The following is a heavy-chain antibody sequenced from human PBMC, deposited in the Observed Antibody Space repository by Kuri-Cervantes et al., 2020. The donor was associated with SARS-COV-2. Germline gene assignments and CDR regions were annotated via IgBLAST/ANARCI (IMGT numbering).Heavy chain of an antibody. CDR2: IYTNGST. D-gene: IGHD4/OR15-4a*01. Sequence: SETLSLTCTVSGGSISSYYWSWIRQPAGKGLEWIGRIYTNGSTNYNPSLKSRVTMSVDTSKNQFSLKLSSVTAADTAVYYCARDLPSDYTYYYYYMDVWGKGTTVTVSS. CDR1: GGSISSYY. V-gene: IGHV4-4*07. CDR3: ARDLPSDYTYYYYYMDV. J-gene: IGHJ6*03.